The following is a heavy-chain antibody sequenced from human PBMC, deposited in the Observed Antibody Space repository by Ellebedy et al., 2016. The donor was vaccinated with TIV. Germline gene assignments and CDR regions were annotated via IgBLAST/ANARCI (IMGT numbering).Heavy chain of an antibody. CDR3: SGSPLGGDQH. J-gene: IGHJ1*01. CDR1: GFTFSGST. CDR2: IRSKTYSYAT. Sequence: GESLKISCAASGFTFSGSTLHSVRQSSGKGLEWVGRIRSKTYSYATSYGASVSGRFTISRDDSKNTAYLQMNSLKIEDTAVYYCSGSPLGGDQHWGQGTLVTVSS. V-gene: IGHV3-73*01. D-gene: IGHD3-16*01.